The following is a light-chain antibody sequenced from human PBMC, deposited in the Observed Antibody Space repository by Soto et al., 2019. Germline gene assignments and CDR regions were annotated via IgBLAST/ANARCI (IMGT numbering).Light chain of an antibody. J-gene: IGLJ2*01. CDR3: AAWDDSLSGPV. V-gene: IGLV2-14*01. Sequence: QSALTQPASVSGSPGQSITISCTGTSSDVGGYNYVSWYQQHPGEVPKLLIYEVTIRPSGVPNRFSGSKSGNTASLTISGLQAEDEADYYCAAWDDSLSGPVFGGGTQLTVL. CDR1: SSDVGGYNY. CDR2: EVT.